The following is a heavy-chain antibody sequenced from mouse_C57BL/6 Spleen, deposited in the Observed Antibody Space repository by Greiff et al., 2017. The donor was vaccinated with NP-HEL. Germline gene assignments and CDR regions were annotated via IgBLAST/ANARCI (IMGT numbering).Heavy chain of an antibody. V-gene: IGHV5-17*01. D-gene: IGHD2-4*01. Sequence: EVKLVESGGGLVKPGGSLKLSCAASGFTFSDYGMHWVRQAPEKGLEWIAYISSGSSTIYYADTVKGRFTISRDNAKNTLFLQMTSLRSEDTAMYYCARLYYDYGLYYYAMDYWGQGTSVTVSS. J-gene: IGHJ4*01. CDR3: ARLYYDYGLYYYAMDY. CDR1: GFTFSDYG. CDR2: ISSGSSTI.